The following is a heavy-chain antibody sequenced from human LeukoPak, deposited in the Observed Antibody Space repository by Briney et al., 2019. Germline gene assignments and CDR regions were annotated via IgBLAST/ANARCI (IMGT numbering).Heavy chain of an antibody. J-gene: IGHJ4*02. V-gene: IGHV1-46*01. D-gene: IGHD1-26*01. CDR2: INPSGGST. CDR1: EYTFTNYY. Sequence: ASVKVSCKASEYTFTNYYMHWVRQAPGQGLEWMGIINPSGGSTSYAQKFQGRVTMTRDTSTSTVYMELSSLRSEDTAVYYCARGGLISFLVAVGATTLDYWGQGTLVTVSS. CDR3: ARGGLISFLVAVGATTLDY.